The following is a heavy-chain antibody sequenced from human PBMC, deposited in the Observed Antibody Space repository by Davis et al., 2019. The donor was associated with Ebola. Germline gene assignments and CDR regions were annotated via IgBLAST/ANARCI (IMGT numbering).Heavy chain of an antibody. J-gene: IGHJ3*02. V-gene: IGHV3-30*03. CDR2: ISYDGSNK. CDR3: ARDATAWELLGVAFDI. Sequence: GESLKISCAASGFTFSSYSMNWVRQAPGKGLEWVAVISYDGSNKYYADSVKGRFTISRDNDKNSLYLQMNSLRAEDTAVYYCARDATAWELLGVAFDIWGQGTMVTVSS. D-gene: IGHD1-26*01. CDR1: GFTFSSYS.